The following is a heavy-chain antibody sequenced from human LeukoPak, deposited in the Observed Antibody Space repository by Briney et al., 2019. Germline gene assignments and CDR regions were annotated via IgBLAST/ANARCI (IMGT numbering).Heavy chain of an antibody. Sequence: PVGSVKVSCKASGYTFTSYGISWVRQAPGQGLEWMGWICAYNGNPNYAQKLKGRVTMPTDKSPRTAYMELRSLRSDDTAVYYCARGLSYYDDSSGYTYWGQGTLVTVSS. CDR3: ARGLSYYDDSSGYTY. J-gene: IGHJ4*02. CDR2: ICAYNGNP. V-gene: IGHV1-18*01. CDR1: GYTFTSYG. D-gene: IGHD3-22*01.